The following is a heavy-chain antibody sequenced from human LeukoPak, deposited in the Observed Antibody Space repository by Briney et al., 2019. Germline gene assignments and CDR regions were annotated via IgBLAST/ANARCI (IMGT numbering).Heavy chain of an antibody. CDR3: AKASSSAAGTGDFDY. CDR1: GFTFDDYA. J-gene: IGHJ4*02. V-gene: IGHV3-9*01. D-gene: IGHD6-19*01. CDR2: ISWNSGSI. Sequence: GGSLRLSCAASGFTFDDYAMHWVRQAPGKGLEWVSGISWNSGSIGYADSVKGRFTISRDNAKNSLYLQTNSLRAEDTALYYCAKASSSAAGTGDFDYWGQGTLVTVSS.